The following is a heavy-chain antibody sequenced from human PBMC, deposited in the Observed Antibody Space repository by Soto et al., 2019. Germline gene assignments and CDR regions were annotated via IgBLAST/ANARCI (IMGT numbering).Heavy chain of an antibody. D-gene: IGHD6-25*01. V-gene: IGHV3-11*01. J-gene: IGHJ4*02. Sequence: QVQLVESGGGLVKPGGSLRFSCAATGFRFNDYYMTWIRQAPGKGLEWVSYISSGSSSLFYAHSVKGRFTISRDNAKNSLYLQMNSLRAEDTAVYYCATSSGALAASFPYYFDYWGQGTLVTVSS. CDR3: ATSSGALAASFPYYFDY. CDR2: ISSGSSSL. CDR1: GFRFNDYY.